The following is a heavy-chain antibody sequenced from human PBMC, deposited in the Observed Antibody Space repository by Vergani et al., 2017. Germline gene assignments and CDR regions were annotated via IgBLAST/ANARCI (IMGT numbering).Heavy chain of an antibody. CDR2: ISFDGTNE. CDR3: TTDLGYYDSSGYYYVNWAEYFQH. Sequence: QVQLVESGGGVVQPGTSLRLSCVVSGFALNRHAMYWVRQAPGKGLEWVVGISFDGTNEYYPDLVKGRFTISRDIAKNTLYLQMNSLKTEDTAVYYCTTDLGYYDSSGYYYVNWAEYFQHWGQGTLVTVSS. D-gene: IGHD3-22*01. J-gene: IGHJ1*01. V-gene: IGHV3-30-3*01. CDR1: GFALNRHA.